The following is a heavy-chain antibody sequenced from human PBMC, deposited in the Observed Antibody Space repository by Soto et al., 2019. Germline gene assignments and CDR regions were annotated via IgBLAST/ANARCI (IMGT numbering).Heavy chain of an antibody. CDR3: ATGGYHFDY. CDR1: GFIFSNAW. V-gene: IGHV3-15*01. CDR2: IKSEPNGGTT. J-gene: IGHJ4*02. Sequence: GGSLRLCCEGSGFIFSNAWMNWVRQAPGKGLEWVGRIKSEPNGGTTDYAAPVKGRFTVSRDDSKRTVYLQMNSLKAEDTAVYYCATGGYHFDYWGQGTLVTVSS. D-gene: IGHD2-15*01.